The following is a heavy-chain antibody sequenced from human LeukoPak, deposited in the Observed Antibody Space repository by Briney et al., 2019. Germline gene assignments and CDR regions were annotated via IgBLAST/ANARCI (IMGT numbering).Heavy chain of an antibody. CDR3: ARELGGIAAAGMNAFDI. J-gene: IGHJ3*02. D-gene: IGHD6-13*01. V-gene: IGHV3-48*04. CDR2: ISSSSSTI. Sequence: GGSLRLSCAASGFTFSSYSMNWVRQAPGKGPEWVSYISSSSSTIYYADSVKGRFTISRDNAKNSLYLQMNSLRAEDTAVYYCARELGGIAAAGMNAFDIWGQGTMVTVSS. CDR1: GFTFSSYS.